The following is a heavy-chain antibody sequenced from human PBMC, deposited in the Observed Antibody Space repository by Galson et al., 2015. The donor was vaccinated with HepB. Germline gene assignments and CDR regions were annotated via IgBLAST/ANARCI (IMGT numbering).Heavy chain of an antibody. CDR2: ISTTSNTI. Sequence: SLRLSCAASGFTFTDYAINWVRQAPGQGLEWLSYISTTSNTIYYADSVRGRFTISRDNAKHSVYLQMHSLRDDDTAVYYCARQYFIHDAFDLWGQGTFVTVSS. CDR1: GFTFTDYA. V-gene: IGHV3-48*02. J-gene: IGHJ3*01. D-gene: IGHD2/OR15-2a*01. CDR3: ARQYFIHDAFDL.